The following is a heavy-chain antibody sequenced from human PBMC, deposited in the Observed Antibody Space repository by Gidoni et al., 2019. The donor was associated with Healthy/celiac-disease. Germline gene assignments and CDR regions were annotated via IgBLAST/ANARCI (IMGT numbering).Heavy chain of an antibody. CDR1: GFTFDDYA. Sequence: EVQLVESGGGLVQPGRSLRLSCAASGFTFDDYARHWVRQAPGKGLVWVSGISWNSGSIGYADSVKGRFTISRDNAKNSLYRQMNSLRAEDTALYYCAKDNGGGIQGPFDYWGQGTLVTVSS. CDR3: AKDNGGGIQGPFDY. CDR2: ISWNSGSI. J-gene: IGHJ4*02. V-gene: IGHV3-9*01. D-gene: IGHD3-16*01.